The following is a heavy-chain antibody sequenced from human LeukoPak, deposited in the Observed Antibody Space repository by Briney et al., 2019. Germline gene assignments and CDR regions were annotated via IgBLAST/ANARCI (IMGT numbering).Heavy chain of an antibody. J-gene: IGHJ4*02. V-gene: IGHV3-48*01. CDR1: GFTFSSYS. Sequence: QPGGSLRLSCAASGFTFSSYSMNWVRQAPGKGLEWVSYISSSSSTIYYADSVRGRFTISRDNAKNSLYLQMNSLRAEDTAVYYCARDGPYSITPRDHYYDSSGYPEIDYWGQGTLVTVSS. CDR3: ARDGPYSITPRDHYYDSSGYPEIDY. CDR2: ISSSSSTI. D-gene: IGHD3-22*01.